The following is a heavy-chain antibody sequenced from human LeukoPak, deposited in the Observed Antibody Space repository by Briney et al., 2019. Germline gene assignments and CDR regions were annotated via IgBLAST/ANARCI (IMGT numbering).Heavy chain of an antibody. CDR3: ARHSPDNNYYYDSSGLSFDY. Sequence: GESLKISCWGSGYSFTSYWIGWGRHLPGKGGEWMGIIYPGDSDTRYSPSFQGQVTISADKFISTAYLQWSTLKASDTAMYYCARHSPDNNYYYDSSGLSFDYWGQGTLVTVSS. CDR1: GYSFTSYW. CDR2: IYPGDSDT. V-gene: IGHV5-51*01. D-gene: IGHD3-22*01. J-gene: IGHJ4*02.